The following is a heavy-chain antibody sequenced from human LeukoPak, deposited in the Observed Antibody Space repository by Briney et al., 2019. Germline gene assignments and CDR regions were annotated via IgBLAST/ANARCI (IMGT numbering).Heavy chain of an antibody. CDR3: ARDSEQWLVEGNWFDP. J-gene: IGHJ5*02. V-gene: IGHV3-33*08. CDR2: ISYDGSYK. CDR1: GFTFNSYA. D-gene: IGHD6-19*01. Sequence: GGSLRLSCAASGFTFNSYAIHWVRLAPGKGLEWVAVISYDGSYKNYADSVKGRFTISRDNAKNSLYLQMNSLRAEDTAVYYCARDSEQWLVEGNWFDPWGQGTLVTVSS.